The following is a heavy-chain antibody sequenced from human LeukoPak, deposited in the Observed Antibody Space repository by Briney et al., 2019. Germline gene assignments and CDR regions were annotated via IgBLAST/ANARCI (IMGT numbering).Heavy chain of an antibody. CDR2: ISSSSSTI. V-gene: IGHV3-48*01. CDR1: GFTFSSYS. D-gene: IGHD6-13*01. J-gene: IGHJ4*02. CDR3: ARDRGIAAAGPFDY. Sequence: GGSLRLSCAASGFTFSSYSMNWVRQAPGKGLEWVSYISSSSSTIYYADSVKGRFTISRDNAKNSLYLQMNSLRAEDTAVYYCARDRGIAAAGPFDYWGQGTLVTVSS.